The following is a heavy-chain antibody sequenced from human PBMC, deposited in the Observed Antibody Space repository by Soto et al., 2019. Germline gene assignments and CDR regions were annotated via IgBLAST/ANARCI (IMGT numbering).Heavy chain of an antibody. J-gene: IGHJ6*02. D-gene: IGHD2-21*02. V-gene: IGHV1-69*01. CDR2: IIPIFGTA. CDR1: GGTFSSYA. CDR3: ARGPSVVTPEGYYYYYGMDV. Sequence: QVQLVQSGAEVKKPGSSVKVSCKASGGTFSSYAISWVRQAPGQGLEWMGGIIPIFGTANYAQKFQGRVTSTADESTGNSFMELGSLRSEDTAVYYCARGPSVVTPEGYYYYYGMDVWGQGTKVTVSS.